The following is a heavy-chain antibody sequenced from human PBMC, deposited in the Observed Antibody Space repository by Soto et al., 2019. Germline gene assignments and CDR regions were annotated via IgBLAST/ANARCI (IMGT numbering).Heavy chain of an antibody. D-gene: IGHD5-18*01. V-gene: IGHV1-2*02. CDR3: ARARGYSYGCDY. CDR2: INPKSGGT. J-gene: IGHJ4*02. Sequence: ASVKVSCKASGYTFTGQYIHWVRQAPGQGLEWMGWINPKSGGTNYAQKLQGRVTMTTDTSTSTAYMELRSLRSDDTAVYYCARARGYSYGCDYWGQGTLVTVSS. CDR1: GYTFTGQY.